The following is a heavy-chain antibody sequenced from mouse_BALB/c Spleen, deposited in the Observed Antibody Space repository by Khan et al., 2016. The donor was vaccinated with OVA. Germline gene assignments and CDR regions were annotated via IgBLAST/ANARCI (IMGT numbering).Heavy chain of an antibody. J-gene: IGHJ4*01. D-gene: IGHD2-14*01. Sequence: QIQLVQSGPELKKSGETVRISCKASGYTFTTAGMQWVQKMPGKGLKWIGGINTDSGVPKYAEDLKGRFAFSLETCGSTAYLQITNLKNEDAATSYCATGYAAYYSYAGDAMDYWGQGTSVTVSS. CDR3: ATGYAAYYSYAGDAMDY. CDR1: GYTFTTAG. V-gene: IGHV9-4*02. CDR2: INTDSGVP.